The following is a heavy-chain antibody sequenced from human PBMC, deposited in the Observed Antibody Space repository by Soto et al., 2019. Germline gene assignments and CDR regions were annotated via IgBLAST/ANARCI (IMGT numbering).Heavy chain of an antibody. V-gene: IGHV3-11*01. CDR2: ISDTGTTI. J-gene: IGHJ4*02. D-gene: IGHD7-27*01. CDR1: GYSFSAYY. Sequence: QGELVESGGGLVKPGGSLRLSCTASGYSFSAYYMTWIRQAPGKGLEWVSYISDTGTTIYYADSVKGRFTISRDNAENSLYLQMNSLRAEDTAVYYCARGHWGLDYWGQGTLVTVSS. CDR3: ARGHWGLDY.